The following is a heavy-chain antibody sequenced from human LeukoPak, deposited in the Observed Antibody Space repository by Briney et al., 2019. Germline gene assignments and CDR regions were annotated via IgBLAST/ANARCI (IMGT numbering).Heavy chain of an antibody. CDR2: INNSGGIT. D-gene: IGHD6-19*01. V-gene: IGHV3-23*01. CDR1: GFTFRSYA. J-gene: IGHJ4*02. Sequence: GASLGLSCAASGFTFRSYAMSWVRQVPGKGLEWVSVINNSGGITYYADSVKGRFTISRDNSKNTLYLQMNSLRAEDTAVYYCATPGYSSGWYVYWGQGTLVTVSS. CDR3: ATPGYSSGWYVY.